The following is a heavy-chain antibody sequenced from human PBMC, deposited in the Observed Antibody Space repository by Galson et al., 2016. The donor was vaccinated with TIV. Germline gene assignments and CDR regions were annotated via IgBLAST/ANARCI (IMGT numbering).Heavy chain of an antibody. CDR2: IIAIFATA. Sequence: SVKVSCKASGGIFRSQAISWVRQAPGQGLEWMGRIIAIFATATYAQTFQHRLSITADESTGTSYMELSSLTSEDTAVYYCTCHSGDHYVNEYFHPWGQGTLVTVSS. J-gene: IGHJ1*01. D-gene: IGHD3-22*01. V-gene: IGHV1-69*13. CDR1: GGIFRSQA. CDR3: TCHSGDHYVNEYFHP.